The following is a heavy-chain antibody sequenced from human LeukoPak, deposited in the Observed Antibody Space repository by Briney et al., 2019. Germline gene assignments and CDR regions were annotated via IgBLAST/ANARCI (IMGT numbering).Heavy chain of an antibody. Sequence: GGSLRLSCAASGFTFSSYSMNWVRQAPGKGLEWVSSISSSSSYIYYADSVKGRFTISRDNAKNSLYLQMNSLRAEDTAAYYCARDSVPAALGGFDPWGQGTLVTVSS. CDR1: GFTFSSYS. J-gene: IGHJ5*02. V-gene: IGHV3-21*01. CDR2: ISSSSSYI. D-gene: IGHD2-2*01. CDR3: ARDSVPAALGGFDP.